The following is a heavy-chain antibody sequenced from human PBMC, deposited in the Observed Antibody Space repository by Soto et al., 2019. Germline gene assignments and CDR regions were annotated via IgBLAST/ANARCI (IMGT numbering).Heavy chain of an antibody. V-gene: IGHV3-48*02. Sequence: GGSLRLSCAASGFTFSSYAMSWVRQAPGKGLEWVSYISSSSSTIYYADSVKGRFTISRDNAKNSLYLQMNSLRDEDTAVYYCARDRGYSSSWYIKYYYYGMDVWGQGTTVTVSS. CDR1: GFTFSSYA. CDR3: ARDRGYSSSWYIKYYYYGMDV. CDR2: ISSSSSTI. D-gene: IGHD6-13*01. J-gene: IGHJ6*02.